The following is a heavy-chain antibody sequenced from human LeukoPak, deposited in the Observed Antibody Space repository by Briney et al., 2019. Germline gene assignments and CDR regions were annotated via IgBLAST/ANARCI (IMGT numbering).Heavy chain of an antibody. Sequence: ASVKVSCKASGYTFTSFDINWVRQATGKGLEWMGWMNPNSANTGSAQKFQGRVTMTRNTSISTAYMELSSLRSEDTAVYYCARGPLTYYYDSSGYFAFDIWGQGTMVTVSS. CDR2: MNPNSANT. V-gene: IGHV1-8*01. CDR3: ARGPLTYYYDSSGYFAFDI. D-gene: IGHD3-22*01. J-gene: IGHJ3*02. CDR1: GYTFTSFD.